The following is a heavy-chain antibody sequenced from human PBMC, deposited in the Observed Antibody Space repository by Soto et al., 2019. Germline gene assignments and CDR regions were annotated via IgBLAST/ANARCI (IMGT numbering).Heavy chain of an antibody. Sequence: PSETLSLTCTVSGGSISSYYWSWIRQPPGKGLEWIGYIYYSGSTDYNPSLXSRVTISVDTSKNQFSLKLSSVTAADTAVYYCARGRLLRWSDPWGQGTLVTVSS. D-gene: IGHD2-21*02. CDR3: ARGRLLRWSDP. V-gene: IGHV4-59*12. CDR2: IYYSGST. J-gene: IGHJ5*02. CDR1: GGSISSYY.